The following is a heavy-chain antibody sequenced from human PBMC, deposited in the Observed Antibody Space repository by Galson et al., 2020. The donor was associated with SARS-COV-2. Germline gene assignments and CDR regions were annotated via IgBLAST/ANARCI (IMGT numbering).Heavy chain of an antibody. CDR1: GFTFSSYG. V-gene: IGHV3-23*01. CDR3: AKALGPHYDILTGYGPFGY. J-gene: IGHJ4*02. Sequence: GESLKISCAASGFTFSSYGMSWVRQAPGKGLEWISTISGSDGPTYYADSVTGRFTISRDNSKNTLYLQMNSLRAEDTAVYYCAKALGPHYDILTGYGPFGYWGKGTLVTVSS. CDR2: ISGSDGPT. D-gene: IGHD3-9*01.